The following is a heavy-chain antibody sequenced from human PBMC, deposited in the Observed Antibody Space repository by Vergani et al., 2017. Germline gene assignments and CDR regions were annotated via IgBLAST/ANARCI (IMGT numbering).Heavy chain of an antibody. V-gene: IGHV3-49*04. CDR2: IRSKGYGGTT. D-gene: IGHD5-18*01. CDR3: SREQDVGYSSKYYYYYGMDV. Sequence: EVQLVESGGGLVQPGGSLRLSCTDSGVAFSDYAMSWVRQAPGKGLEWVGFIRSKGYGGTTEYAASVKGRFTISRDDSKSIAYLQMNSLKTEDTAVYYCSREQDVGYSSKYYYYYGMDVWGQGTTVTVSS. CDR1: GVAFSDYA. J-gene: IGHJ6*02.